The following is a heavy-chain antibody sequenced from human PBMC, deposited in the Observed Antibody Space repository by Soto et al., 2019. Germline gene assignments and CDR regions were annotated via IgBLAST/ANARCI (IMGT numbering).Heavy chain of an antibody. CDR1: GFTFSSYA. D-gene: IGHD3-9*01. V-gene: IGHV3-23*01. CDR2: ISGSGSST. J-gene: IGHJ1*01. CDR3: AKMAAYILTGHYQQQH. Sequence: EVQLLESGGGLVQPGGSLRLSCAASGFTFSSYAMSWVRQAPGKGLEWVSAISGSGSSTYYAVSVRGRFTISRDNSKNTLKLQMHSLRAEDTAVYYCAKMAAYILTGHYQQQHRGQGTLVTVSS.